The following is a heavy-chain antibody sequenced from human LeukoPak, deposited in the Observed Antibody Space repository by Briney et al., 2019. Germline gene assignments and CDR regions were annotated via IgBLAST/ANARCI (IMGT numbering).Heavy chain of an antibody. Sequence: PSETLSLTCTVSGDSITNYYWSWLRQSADKGLEWIGRINIRGSTNFNPSLKSRVTMSVDTSKNQFSLRLTSVTAADTAVYYCARLRGYRFDYWGQGTLVTVSS. CDR2: INIRGST. D-gene: IGHD5-18*01. CDR1: GDSITNYY. J-gene: IGHJ4*02. CDR3: ARLRGYRFDY. V-gene: IGHV4-4*07.